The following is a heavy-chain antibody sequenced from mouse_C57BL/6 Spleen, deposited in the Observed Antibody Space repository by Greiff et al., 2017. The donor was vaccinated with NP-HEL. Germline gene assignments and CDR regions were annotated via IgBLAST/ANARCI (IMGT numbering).Heavy chain of an antibody. CDR3: AGSSYSYWYFDV. CDR1: GYAFSSYW. D-gene: IGHD1-1*01. Sequence: QVQLQQSGAELVKPGASVKISCKASGYAFSSYWMNWVKQRPGKGLEWIGQIYPGDGDTNYNGKFKGKATLTADKSSSTAYMQLSSLTSEDSAVDFCAGSSYSYWYFDVWGTGTTVTVSS. J-gene: IGHJ1*03. V-gene: IGHV1-80*01. CDR2: IYPGDGDT.